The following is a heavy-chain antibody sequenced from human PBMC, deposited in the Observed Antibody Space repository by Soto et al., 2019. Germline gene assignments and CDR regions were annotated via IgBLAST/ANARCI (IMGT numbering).Heavy chain of an antibody. V-gene: IGHV6-1*01. CDR1: GDSVSSNSAA. CDR2: TYYRSKWHN. CDR3: ARDQATYSSSWYEYYYYYGMDV. Sequence: PSQTLSLTCAISGDSVSSNSAAWNWIRQSPSRGLEWLGRTYYRSKWHNDYAVSVKSRITINPDTSKNQFSLQLNSVTPEDTAVYYCARDQATYSSSWYEYYYYYGMDVWGQGTMVTVSS. J-gene: IGHJ6*02. D-gene: IGHD6-13*01.